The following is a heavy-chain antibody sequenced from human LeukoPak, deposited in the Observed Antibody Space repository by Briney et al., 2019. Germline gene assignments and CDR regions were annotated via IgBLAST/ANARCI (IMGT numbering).Heavy chain of an antibody. V-gene: IGHV3-21*01. Sequence: TGGSLRLSCAASGFTFSSYSMNWVRQAPGKGLEWVSSISSSSSYIYYADSVKGRFTISRDNAKNSLYLQMNSLRAEDTAVYYCARDRTGTGDYYFDYWGQGTLVTVSS. CDR3: ARDRTGTGDYYFDY. D-gene: IGHD3-9*01. J-gene: IGHJ4*02. CDR1: GFTFSSYS. CDR2: ISSSSSYI.